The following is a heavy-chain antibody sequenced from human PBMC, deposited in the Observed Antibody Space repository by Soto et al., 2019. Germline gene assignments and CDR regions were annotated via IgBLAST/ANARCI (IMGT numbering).Heavy chain of an antibody. J-gene: IGHJ4*02. CDR2: ISYDGSNK. CDR1: GFTFSSYG. V-gene: IGHV3-30*18. CDR3: AKDPNRNLQDDF. Sequence: PGGSLRLSCAASGFTFSSYGMHWVRQAPGKGLEWVAVISYDGSNKYYADSVKGRFTISRDNSKNTLYLQMNSLRAEDTAVYYCAKDPNRNLQDDFWGQGTLVTVSA.